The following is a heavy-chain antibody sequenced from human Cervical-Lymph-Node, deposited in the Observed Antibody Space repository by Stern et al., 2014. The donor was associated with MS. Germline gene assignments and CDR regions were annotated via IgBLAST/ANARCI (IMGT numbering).Heavy chain of an antibody. CDR3: ARDRAEAPASSSDF. V-gene: IGHV1-18*01. Sequence: QVQLVQSGVEVKKPGASVKVSCKASGYTFSNHGISWVRQAPGQGLEWMGWISVTKWDTFYAQGLQGRVTVTPDTSTSTAYMELRSRRSDDTAIYFCARDRAEAPASSSDFWGQGTLVTVSS. CDR1: GYTFSNHG. CDR2: ISVTKWDT. D-gene: IGHD6-13*01. J-gene: IGHJ4*02.